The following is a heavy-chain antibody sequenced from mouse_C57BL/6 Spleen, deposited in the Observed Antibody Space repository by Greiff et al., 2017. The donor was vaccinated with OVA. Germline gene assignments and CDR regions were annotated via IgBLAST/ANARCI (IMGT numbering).Heavy chain of an antibody. D-gene: IGHD2-5*01. J-gene: IGHJ1*03. Sequence: EVQLQQSGAELVRPGASVKLSCTASGFNIKDDYMHWVKQRPEQGLEWIGWIDPENGDTEYASKFQGKATITADTSSNTAYLQLSSLTSEDTAVYYCTTPYSNREVWYFDVWGRGTTVTVSS. CDR3: TTPYSNREVWYFDV. V-gene: IGHV14-4*01. CDR2: IDPENGDT. CDR1: GFNIKDDY.